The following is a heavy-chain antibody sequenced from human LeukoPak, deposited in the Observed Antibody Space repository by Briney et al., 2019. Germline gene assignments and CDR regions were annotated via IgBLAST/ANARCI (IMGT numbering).Heavy chain of an antibody. CDR1: GFSFSSYT. CDR3: AKDLTVGPTTPDY. V-gene: IGHV3-23*01. J-gene: IGHJ4*02. D-gene: IGHD1-26*01. CDR2: ISGSGGTI. Sequence: GGSLRLSCAASGFSFSSYTMSWVRQAPVKGLEGVSAISGSGGTIYYADSVKGRFTISRDSSKNTLFLHMTSLRAEDTAVYYCAKDLTVGPTTPDYWGQGTLVTVSS.